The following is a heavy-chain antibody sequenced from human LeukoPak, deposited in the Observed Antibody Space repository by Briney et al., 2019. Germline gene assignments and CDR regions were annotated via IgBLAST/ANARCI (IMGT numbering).Heavy chain of an antibody. CDR2: VSGSGNA. V-gene: IGHV4-61*02. Sequence: SQTLSLTCTVSGASISNDRYYWSWVWLPAGKGLDSIGRVSGSGNANYNPSLGSRITVSRDTSKNQFSLELTSVTAADSAVYYCAREDLRGPTTYWFDVWGQGTLVTVSS. J-gene: IGHJ5*02. CDR1: GASISNDRYY. D-gene: IGHD1-14*01. CDR3: AREDLRGPTTYWFDV.